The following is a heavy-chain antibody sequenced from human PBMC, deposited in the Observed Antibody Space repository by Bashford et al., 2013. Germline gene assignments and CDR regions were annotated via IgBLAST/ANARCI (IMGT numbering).Heavy chain of an antibody. CDR3: ARVGYSSPVDY. CDR2: IGNKAYSSTT. CDR1: GLSISDHW. D-gene: IGHD6-19*01. V-gene: IGHV3-72*01. Sequence: GGSLRLSCAVSGLSISDHWMSWVRQAPGKGLEWVGRIGNKAYSSTTEYAASVKGRFIVSRDDSRNSLYLQMNSLKTEDTAVYYCARVGYSSPVDYWGQGTLVTVSS. J-gene: IGHJ4*02.